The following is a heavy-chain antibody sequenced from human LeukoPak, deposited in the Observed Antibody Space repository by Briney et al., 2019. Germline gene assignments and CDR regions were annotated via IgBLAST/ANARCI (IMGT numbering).Heavy chain of an antibody. D-gene: IGHD2-21*01. CDR2: ISSSSSYT. CDR3: ARSIQVNWFDP. CDR1: GFTFSDYY. Sequence: GGSLRLSCAASGFTFSDYYMSWIRQPPAKGLEGVSYISSSSSYTNYADSVKGRFTISRDNGKNSLYLQMNSLRAEDTAVYYCARSIQVNWFDPWGQGTLVTVSS. J-gene: IGHJ5*02. V-gene: IGHV3-11*03.